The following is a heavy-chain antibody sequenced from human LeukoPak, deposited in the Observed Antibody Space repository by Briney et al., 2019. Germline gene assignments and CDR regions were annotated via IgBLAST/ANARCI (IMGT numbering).Heavy chain of an antibody. CDR2: IYYSGST. V-gene: IGHV4-39*01. Sequence: SETLSLTCTVSGGSISSSSYYWGWIRQPPGKGLEWIGSIYYSGSTYYNPSLKSRVTISVDTSKNQFSLKLSSVTAADTAVYYCARQKAIGVEAYYYGMDVWGQGTTVTVSS. CDR1: GGSISSSSYY. CDR3: ARQKAIGVEAYYYGMDV. D-gene: IGHD2-21*01. J-gene: IGHJ6*02.